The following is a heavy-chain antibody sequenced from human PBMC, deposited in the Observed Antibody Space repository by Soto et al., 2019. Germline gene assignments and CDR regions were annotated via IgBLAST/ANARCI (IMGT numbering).Heavy chain of an antibody. CDR1: GFTFSSYS. V-gene: IGHV3-48*01. Sequence: GGSLRLSCAASGFTFSSYSMNWVRQAPGKGLEWVSYISSSSSTIYYADSVKGRFTISRDNAKNSLYLQMNSLRAEDTAVYYCARDFYGDYGYYFDYWGQGTLVTVSS. CDR2: ISSSSSTI. J-gene: IGHJ4*02. D-gene: IGHD4-17*01. CDR3: ARDFYGDYGYYFDY.